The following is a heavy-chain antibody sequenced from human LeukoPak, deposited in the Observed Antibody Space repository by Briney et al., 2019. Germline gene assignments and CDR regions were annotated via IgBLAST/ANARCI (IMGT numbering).Heavy chain of an antibody. CDR1: GYTFTGYY. Sequence: ASVKVSCKASGYTFTGYYMHWVRQAPGQGLEWMGWINPNSGGTNYAQKFQGRVTMTRDTSTSTVYMELSSLRSEDTAVYYCARERMGTHNWFDPWGQGTLVTVSS. CDR2: INPNSGGT. V-gene: IGHV1-2*02. J-gene: IGHJ5*02. D-gene: IGHD1-1*01. CDR3: ARERMGTHNWFDP.